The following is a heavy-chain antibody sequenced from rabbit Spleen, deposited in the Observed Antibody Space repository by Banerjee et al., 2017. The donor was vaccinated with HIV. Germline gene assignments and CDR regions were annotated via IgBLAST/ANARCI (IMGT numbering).Heavy chain of an antibody. J-gene: IGHJ4*01. CDR2: IYAGSSGTT. V-gene: IGHV1S40*01. CDR3: ARAHYGSVSDYWTRYFKL. Sequence: QSLEESGGDLVKPGASLTLTCTASGFSFSSGYDMCWVRQAPGKGPEWIACIYAGSSGTTYYASWAKGRFTISKASSTTVTLQMTSLTAADTAIYFCARAHYGSVSDYWTRYFKLWGPGTLVTVS. CDR1: GFSFSSGYD. D-gene: IGHD5-1*01.